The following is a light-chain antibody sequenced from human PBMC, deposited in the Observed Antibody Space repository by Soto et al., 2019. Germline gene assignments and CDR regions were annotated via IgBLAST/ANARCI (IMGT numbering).Light chain of an antibody. CDR3: QQYNSYS. V-gene: IGKV1-5*02. Sequence: DIQMTQSPSTLSASVGDRVTEICRASQSISDWLAWYQQKPGKAPKLLIYAASTLQSGVPSRFSGSGSGTEFTLTISSLQPDDFATYYCQQYNSYSFGQGTKVDIK. CDR2: AAS. J-gene: IGKJ1*01. CDR1: QSISDW.